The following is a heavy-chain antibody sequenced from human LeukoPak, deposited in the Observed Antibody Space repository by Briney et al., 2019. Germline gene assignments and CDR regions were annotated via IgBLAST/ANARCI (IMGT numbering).Heavy chain of an antibody. V-gene: IGHV3-21*01. CDR3: AHLRWYYSCTSCYGLDY. D-gene: IGHD2-2*01. CDR2: ISSSSSYI. J-gene: IGHJ4*02. Sequence: PGRSLTLSCAAAAVTFSIYSMNWVRHAPGKGLGWVSSISSSSSYINYADSVKGRFSISRDHAKNSLYLQMNSLRAEDTAVYYCAHLRWYYSCTSCYGLDYWGEGALVTVSS. CDR1: AVTFSIYS.